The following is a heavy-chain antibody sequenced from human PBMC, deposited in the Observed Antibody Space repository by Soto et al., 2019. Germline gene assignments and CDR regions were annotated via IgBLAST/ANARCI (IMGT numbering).Heavy chain of an antibody. V-gene: IGHV4-59*01. Sequence: SETLSLTXTVSGGSIRSYYWTWIRQPPGKGLEWLGYLFYSGSTFYTPSLKSRVTISIHTSKSQFSLQLTSVTAADTAVYYCARGAADTAMVDSRGQGTLVTVSS. J-gene: IGHJ4*02. CDR1: GGSIRSYY. CDR3: ARGAADTAMVDS. CDR2: LFYSGST. D-gene: IGHD5-18*01.